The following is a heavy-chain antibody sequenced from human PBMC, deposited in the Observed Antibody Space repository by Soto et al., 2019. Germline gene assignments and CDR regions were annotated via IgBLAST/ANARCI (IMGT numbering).Heavy chain of an antibody. Sequence: QVQLVQSGAEVKKPGSSVKVSCKASGGTFSSYAISWVRQAPGQGLEWMGGIIPIFGTADYAQKFQGRVTIPADESTSTADMELSSLRSEDTAVYYCATHYSSGGSYYYSGVDVWGQGTTVTVSS. CDR1: GGTFSSYA. D-gene: IGHD6-19*01. J-gene: IGHJ6*02. CDR3: ATHYSSGGSYYYSGVDV. CDR2: IIPIFGTA. V-gene: IGHV1-69*12.